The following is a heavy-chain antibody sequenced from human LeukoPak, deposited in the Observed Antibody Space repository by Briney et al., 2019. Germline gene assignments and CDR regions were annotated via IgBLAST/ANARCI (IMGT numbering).Heavy chain of an antibody. Sequence: GGSLRLSCAASGFTFSTYAMTWVRQAPGKGLEWVSFITDNGGGTYYIASVKGRFTISRDNSKNTLYLQMNSLRVEDTAVYFCGEGRSGAHNDWGQGTLVTVSS. CDR2: ITDNGGGT. CDR3: GEGRSGAHND. CDR1: GFTFSTYA. V-gene: IGHV3-23*01. J-gene: IGHJ4*02. D-gene: IGHD3-16*01.